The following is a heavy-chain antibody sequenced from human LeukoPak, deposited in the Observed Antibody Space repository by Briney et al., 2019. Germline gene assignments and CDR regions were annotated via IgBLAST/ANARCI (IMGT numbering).Heavy chain of an antibody. D-gene: IGHD2-2*01. CDR3: ARGSSSVTLPGD. CDR1: GFTFSSYA. J-gene: IGHJ4*02. Sequence: GGSLRLSCAASGFTFSSYAMSWVRQAPGKGLEWVSAISGSGGSTYYADSVKGRFTISRDNSKNTLYLQMNSLRAEDTAVYYCARGSSSVTLPGDWGQGTLVAVSS. V-gene: IGHV3-23*01. CDR2: ISGSGGST.